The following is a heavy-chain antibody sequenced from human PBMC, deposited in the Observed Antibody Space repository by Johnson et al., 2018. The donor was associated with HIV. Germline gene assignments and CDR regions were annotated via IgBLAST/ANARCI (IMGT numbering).Heavy chain of an antibody. CDR3: ARGFRSAFVDSFDI. Sequence: VQLVESGGGLVQPGGSLRLSCAASGFTVSSDYMNWVRQAPGKGLEWVSVIYSAGTTYYADSVKGRFTIFRDNSKNTLYLQMNSLRAEDTAVYYCARGFRSAFVDSFDIWGQGRMVTVSS. CDR2: IYSAGTT. D-gene: IGHD3-3*01. V-gene: IGHV3-66*01. CDR1: GFTVSSDY. J-gene: IGHJ3*02.